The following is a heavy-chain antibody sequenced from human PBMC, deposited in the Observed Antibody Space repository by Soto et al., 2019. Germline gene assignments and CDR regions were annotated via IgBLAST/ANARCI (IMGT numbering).Heavy chain of an antibody. V-gene: IGHV4-31*03. CDR3: AREPGG. Sequence: PSATLSLTCPVSGVSIISGGYYWILIRQHPGKGLEWIGYIYYSGSTYYNPSLKSRVTISVDTSKNQFSLKLSSVTAADTAVYYCAREPGGWGQGSLVIVSS. CDR2: IYYSGST. D-gene: IGHD3-10*01. CDR1: GVSIISGGYY. J-gene: IGHJ4*02.